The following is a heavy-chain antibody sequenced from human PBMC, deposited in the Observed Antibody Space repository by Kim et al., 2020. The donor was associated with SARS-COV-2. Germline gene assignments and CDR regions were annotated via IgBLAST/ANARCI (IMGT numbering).Heavy chain of an antibody. CDR2: ISGSGGST. Sequence: GGSLRLSCAASGFTFSSYAMSWFRQAPGKGLEWVSAISGSGGSTYYADSVKVRFTISRDNTKNTLYLQMNSLRAEDTAVYYCAKGSGCLWFGEERFDYWGQGTLVTVSS. V-gene: IGHV3-23*01. D-gene: IGHD3-10*01. CDR1: GFTFSSYA. CDR3: AKGSGCLWFGEERFDY. J-gene: IGHJ4*02.